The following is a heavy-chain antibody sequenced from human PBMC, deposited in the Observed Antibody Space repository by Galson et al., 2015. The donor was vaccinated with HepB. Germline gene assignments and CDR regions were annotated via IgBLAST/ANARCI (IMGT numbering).Heavy chain of an antibody. D-gene: IGHD2-2*01. Sequence: SVKVSCKASGYTFTSYAMHWVRQAPGQRLEWMGWINAGNGNTKYSQKFQGRVTITRDTSASTAYMELSSLRSEDTAVYYCARDRAYCSSTSCYPRFDPWGQGTLVTVSS. CDR2: INAGNGNT. J-gene: IGHJ5*02. CDR1: GYTFTSYA. CDR3: ARDRAYCSSTSCYPRFDP. V-gene: IGHV1-3*01.